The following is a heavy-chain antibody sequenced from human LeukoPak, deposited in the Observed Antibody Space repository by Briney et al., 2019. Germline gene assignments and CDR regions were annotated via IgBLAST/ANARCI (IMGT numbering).Heavy chain of an antibody. J-gene: IGHJ6*03. CDR1: GFTVSSYN. CDR3: ARSPEIYFMDV. CDR2: ISSSSSYI. D-gene: IGHD5-24*01. Sequence: VSLTLSCAASGFTVSSYNMNWVRHATAKGLEWISSISSSSSYIYYADSVKGRFTISRDNAKNSLYLQMNSLRAEDTAVYYCARSPEIYFMDVWGKGTTVTVSS. V-gene: IGHV3-21*01.